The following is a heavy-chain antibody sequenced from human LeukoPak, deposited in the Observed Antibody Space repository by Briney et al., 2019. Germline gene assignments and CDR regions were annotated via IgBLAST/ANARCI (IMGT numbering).Heavy chain of an antibody. D-gene: IGHD3-10*01. J-gene: IGHJ4*02. CDR2: IYSSGST. CDR3: ARHSGLLYFDY. V-gene: IGHV4-59*08. Sequence: SETLSLTCTVSGGSISSYYWSWIRQPPGKELEWIAFIYSSGSTNYNPSLKSRVTISVDTSKNQFSLKLNAVAAADTAVYYCARHSGLLYFDYWGQGNLVTVSS. CDR1: GGSISSYY.